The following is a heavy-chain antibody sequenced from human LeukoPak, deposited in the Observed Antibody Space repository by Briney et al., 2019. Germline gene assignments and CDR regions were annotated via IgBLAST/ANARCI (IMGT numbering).Heavy chain of an antibody. J-gene: IGHJ4*02. CDR3: ASVAATPFYYFDY. CDR2: IYYSGST. Sequence: PSETLSLTCTVSGGSISSYYWSWIRQPPGKGLEWIGYIYYSGSTNYNPSLKSRVTISVDRSKNQFSLKLSSVTAADTVVYYCASVAATPFYYFDYWGQGTLVTVSS. CDR1: GGSISSYY. V-gene: IGHV4-59*12. D-gene: IGHD2-15*01.